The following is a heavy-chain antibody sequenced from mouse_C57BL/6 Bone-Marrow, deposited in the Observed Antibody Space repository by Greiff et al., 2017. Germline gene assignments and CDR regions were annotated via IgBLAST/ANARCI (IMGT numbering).Heavy chain of an antibody. J-gene: IGHJ2*01. CDR1: GFNIKDYY. Sequence: EVQLQQSGAELVKPGASVKLSCTASGFNIKDYYMHWVKQRTEQGLEWIGRIDPADGETKYAPKFQGKATITAYTSSNTAYLQLISLTTEDTAVYYCAFYDYYYFDYWGQGTTLTVSS. V-gene: IGHV14-2*01. D-gene: IGHD2-4*01. CDR3: AFYDYYYFDY. CDR2: IDPADGET.